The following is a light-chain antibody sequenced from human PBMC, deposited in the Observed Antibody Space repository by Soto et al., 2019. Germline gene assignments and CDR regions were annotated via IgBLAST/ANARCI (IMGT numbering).Light chain of an antibody. CDR2: DAS. CDR1: QSVSSY. V-gene: IGKV3-11*01. Sequence: EIVLTQSPATLSLSPGEIATLSCRASQSVSSYLAWYQQKPGQAPRLLIYDASNRATGIPARFSGSESGTDFTLTTSSLEPEDFAVYYRQQRSTCPPGATFGQGTKLEIK. CDR3: QQRSTCPPGAT. J-gene: IGKJ2*01.